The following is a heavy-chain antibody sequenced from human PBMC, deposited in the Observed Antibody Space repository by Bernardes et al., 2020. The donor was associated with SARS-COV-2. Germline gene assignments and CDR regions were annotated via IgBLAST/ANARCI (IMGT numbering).Heavy chain of an antibody. Sequence: GGALCLSCAASGFSFSNYWMNWVRQAPGKGLEWVANIKQDGSEKYYVDSVMGRFTISRDNAKTSLYLQMNSLRAEDTAVYYCARDPYYDSSAYYSGYNWFDPWGQGTLVTVSS. V-gene: IGHV3-7*01. CDR3: ARDPYYDSSAYYSGYNWFDP. J-gene: IGHJ5*02. CDR2: IKQDGSEK. CDR1: GFSFSNYW. D-gene: IGHD3-22*01.